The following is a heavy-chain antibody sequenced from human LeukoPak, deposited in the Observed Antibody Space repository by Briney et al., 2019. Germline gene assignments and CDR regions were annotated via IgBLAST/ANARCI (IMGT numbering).Heavy chain of an antibody. V-gene: IGHV3-23*01. D-gene: IGHD3-3*01. CDR2: ISGSGGST. Sequence: GGSLRLSCAASGFTFSSYAMSWARQAPGKGLEWVSAISGSGGSTYYADSVKGRFTISRDNSKNTLYLQMNSLRTEDTAVYYCASAAGFAPSDYWGQGTLVTVSS. CDR3: ASAAGFAPSDY. CDR1: GFTFSSYA. J-gene: IGHJ4*02.